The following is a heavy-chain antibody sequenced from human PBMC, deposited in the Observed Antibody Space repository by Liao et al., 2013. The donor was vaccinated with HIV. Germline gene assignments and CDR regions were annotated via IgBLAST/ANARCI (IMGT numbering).Heavy chain of an antibody. CDR1: GGSFSGYY. CDR3: ARARQYQLLYGGSYNWFDP. D-gene: IGHD2-2*02. CDR2: INHSGST. Sequence: QVQLQQWGAGLLKPSETLSLTCAVYGGSFSGYYWSWIRQPPGKGLEWIGEINHSGSTNYNPSLKSRVTISVDTSKNQFSLKLSSVTAADTAVYYCARARQYQLLYGGSYNWFDPWGQGTLVTVSS. J-gene: IGHJ5*02. V-gene: IGHV4-34*01.